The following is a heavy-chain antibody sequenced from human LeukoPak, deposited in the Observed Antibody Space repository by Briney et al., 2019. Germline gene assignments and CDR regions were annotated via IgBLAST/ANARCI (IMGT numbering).Heavy chain of an antibody. CDR2: ISSSGSTI. Sequence: GGSLRLSCAASGFTFSTYEMKWVRQAPGKGLEWVSYISSSGSTIYYADSVKGRFTISRDNAKNSMYLQMNSLRAEDAAVYYCVRGKSVGGYQPYYWGQGTLVTVSS. V-gene: IGHV3-48*03. D-gene: IGHD5-12*01. J-gene: IGHJ4*02. CDR1: GFTFSTYE. CDR3: VRGKSVGGYQPYY.